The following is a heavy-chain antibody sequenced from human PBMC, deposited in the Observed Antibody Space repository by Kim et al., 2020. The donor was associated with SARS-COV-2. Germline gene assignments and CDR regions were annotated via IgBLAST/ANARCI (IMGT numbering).Heavy chain of an antibody. D-gene: IGHD3-3*01. J-gene: IGHJ4*02. V-gene: IGHV4-4*02. Sequence: PTHKSRVTISGAKSKTQFSLKLSSVTAADTAVYYCARSITIFGVVITFDYWGQGTLVTVSS. CDR3: ARSITIFGVVITFDY.